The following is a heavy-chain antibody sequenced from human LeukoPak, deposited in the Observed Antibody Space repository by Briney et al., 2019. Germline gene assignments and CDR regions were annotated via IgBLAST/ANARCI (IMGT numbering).Heavy chain of an antibody. D-gene: IGHD6-13*01. CDR1: GYTFTSYG. CDR3: AREYSSSSSFDY. CDR2: ISVYNGNT. V-gene: IGHV1-18*01. Sequence: ASVKLSCEASGYTFTSYGISWVRQAPGQGLEWMGWISVYNGNTNYAQKFQGRVTMTRDTSISTAYRELSRLRSDDTAVYYCAREYSSSSSFDYWGQGTLVTVSS. J-gene: IGHJ4*02.